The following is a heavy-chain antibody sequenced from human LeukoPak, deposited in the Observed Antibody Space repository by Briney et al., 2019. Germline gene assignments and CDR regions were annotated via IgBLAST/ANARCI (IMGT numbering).Heavy chain of an antibody. CDR2: IYYSGST. Sequence: SETLSLTCTVSGGSISSYYWSWIRQPSGKGLEWIGYIYYSGSTHYNPSLKSRVTISVDTSKNQFSLRLTSVTAADTAVYYCARGGSYYDFWSGYYDYYYYMDVWGKGTTVTVSS. CDR1: GGSISSYY. V-gene: IGHV4-59*01. J-gene: IGHJ6*03. CDR3: ARGGSYYDFWSGYYDYYYYMDV. D-gene: IGHD3-3*01.